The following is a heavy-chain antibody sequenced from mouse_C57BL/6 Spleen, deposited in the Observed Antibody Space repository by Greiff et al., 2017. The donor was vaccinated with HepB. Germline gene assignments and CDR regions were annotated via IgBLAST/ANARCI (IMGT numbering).Heavy chain of an antibody. CDR3: ARRADYAYWYFDV. CDR2: IDPSDSYT. CDR1: GYTFTSYW. J-gene: IGHJ1*03. Sequence: VQLQQSGAELVMPGASVKLSCKASGYTFTSYWMHWVKQRPGQGLEWIGEIDPSDSYTNYNQKFKGKSTLTVDKSSSTAYMQLSSLTSEDSAVYYCARRADYAYWYFDVWGTGTTVTVSS. D-gene: IGHD2-4*01. V-gene: IGHV1-69*01.